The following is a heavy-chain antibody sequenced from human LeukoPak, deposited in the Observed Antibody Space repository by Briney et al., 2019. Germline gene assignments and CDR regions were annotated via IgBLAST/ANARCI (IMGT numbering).Heavy chain of an antibody. Sequence: VASVKVSCTASGYTFTSYGISWVRQAPGQGLEWMGWISAYNGNTNYAQKLQGRVTMTTDTSTSTAYMELRSLRSDDTAVYYCARDFEEQQLVLHYYGMDVWGQGTTVTVSS. V-gene: IGHV1-18*01. CDR1: GYTFTSYG. D-gene: IGHD6-13*01. J-gene: IGHJ6*02. CDR3: ARDFEEQQLVLHYYGMDV. CDR2: ISAYNGNT.